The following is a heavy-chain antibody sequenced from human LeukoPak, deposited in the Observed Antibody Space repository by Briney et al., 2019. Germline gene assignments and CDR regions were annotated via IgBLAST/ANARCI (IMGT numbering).Heavy chain of an antibody. J-gene: IGHJ4*02. Sequence: GRSLRLSCAASGFTFSSYGMHWVRQAPGKGLEWVAVISYDGSNKYYADSVKGRFTISRDNSKNTLYLQMNSLRAEDTAVCYCAGGYDPYYFDYWGQGTLVTVSS. CDR3: AGGYDPYYFDY. D-gene: IGHD5-12*01. V-gene: IGHV3-30*03. CDR2: ISYDGSNK. CDR1: GFTFSSYG.